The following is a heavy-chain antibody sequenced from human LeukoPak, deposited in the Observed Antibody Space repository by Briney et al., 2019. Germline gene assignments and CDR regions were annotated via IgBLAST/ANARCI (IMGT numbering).Heavy chain of an antibody. J-gene: IGHJ3*02. V-gene: IGHV4-30-4*01. D-gene: IGHD3-22*01. CDR3: ARESYYYDSSGYWGALDI. CDR2: IYYSGST. Sequence: SSETLSLTCTVSGGSISSGDYYWSWIRQPPGKGLEWIGYIYYSGSTYYNPSLKSRVTISVDTSKNQFSLKLSSVTAADTAVYYCARESYYYDSSGYWGALDIWGQGTMVTVSS. CDR1: GGSISSGDYY.